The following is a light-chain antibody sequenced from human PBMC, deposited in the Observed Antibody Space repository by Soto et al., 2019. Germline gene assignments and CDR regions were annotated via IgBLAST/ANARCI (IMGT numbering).Light chain of an antibody. CDR2: GPS. CDR3: QHYNDGRPAVT. CDR1: QNIGSN. J-gene: IGKJ3*01. V-gene: IGKV3-15*01. Sequence: EIVMTQSPGTLSVSPGERATLSCRASQNIGSNLALYQQKPGQAPRLLFYGPSTRATGIPARCSGGGSGTEFALTISSSQSEEFGVYYCQHYNDGRPAVTFGPGTKVDL.